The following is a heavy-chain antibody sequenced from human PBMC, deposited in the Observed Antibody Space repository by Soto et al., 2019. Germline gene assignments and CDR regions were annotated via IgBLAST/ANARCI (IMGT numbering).Heavy chain of an antibody. CDR1: GGTFSSYA. J-gene: IGHJ5*02. D-gene: IGHD4-4*01. CDR3: ARDLGPSYSNWFDP. V-gene: IGHV1-69*06. CDR2: IIPIFGTA. Sequence: ASVKVSCKASGGTFSSYAIGWVRQAPGQGLEWMGGIIPIFGTANYAQKFQGRVTITADKSTSTAYMELSSLRSEDTAVYYCARDLGPSYSNWFDPWGQGTLVTVSS.